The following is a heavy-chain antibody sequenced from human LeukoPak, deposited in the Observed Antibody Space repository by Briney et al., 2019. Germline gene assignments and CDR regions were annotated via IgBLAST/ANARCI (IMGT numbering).Heavy chain of an antibody. CDR3: ARDLVVRGVSGMDV. CDR1: GFTFSSYS. V-gene: IGHV3-48*01. CDR2: ISSSSSTI. Sequence: HPGGSLRLSCAASGFTFSSYSMNWVRQAPGKGLEWVSYISSSSSTIYYADSVKGRFTISRDNAKNSLYLQMNSLRAEDTAVYYCARDLVVRGVSGMDVWGQGTTVTVSS. J-gene: IGHJ6*02. D-gene: IGHD3-10*01.